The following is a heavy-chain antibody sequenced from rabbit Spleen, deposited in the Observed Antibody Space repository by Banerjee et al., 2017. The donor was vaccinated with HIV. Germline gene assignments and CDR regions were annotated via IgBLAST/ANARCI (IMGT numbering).Heavy chain of an antibody. CDR1: GVSFSISSY. Sequence: QSLEESGGDLVKPGASLTLTCTASGVSFSISSYMCWVRQAPGKGLEWIACIDAGSSGFTYFATWAKGRFTISSHNAQNTLYLQLNSLTAADTATYFCARGYADSSGLPTYYFNLWGQGTLSPS. J-gene: IGHJ4*01. CDR2: IDAGSSGFT. V-gene: IGHV1S40*01. CDR3: ARGYADSSGLPTYYFNL. D-gene: IGHD8-1*01.